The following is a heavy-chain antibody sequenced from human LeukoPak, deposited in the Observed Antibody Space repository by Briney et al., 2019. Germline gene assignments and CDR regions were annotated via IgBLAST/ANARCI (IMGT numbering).Heavy chain of an antibody. Sequence: ASVTVSCKASGYTFTSYDINWVRQATGQGLEWMGWMNPNSGNTGYAQKFQGRVTMTRNTSISTAYMELSSLRSEDTAVYYCARASSGWYEDDYWGQGTLVTVSS. CDR2: MNPNSGNT. CDR1: GYTFTSYD. CDR3: ARASSGWYEDDY. D-gene: IGHD6-19*01. J-gene: IGHJ4*02. V-gene: IGHV1-8*02.